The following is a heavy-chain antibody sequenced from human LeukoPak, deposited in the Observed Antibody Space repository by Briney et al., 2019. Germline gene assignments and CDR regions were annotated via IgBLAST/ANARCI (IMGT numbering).Heavy chain of an antibody. Sequence: PSETLSLTCTVSGGSISSSSYYWGWLRQPPGTGLEWIGSIYYSGSTYYNPSLKSRVTISVDTSKNQFSLKLSSVTAADTAVYYCARRVPTLHYFDYWGQGTLVTVSS. D-gene: IGHD2-2*01. CDR2: IYYSGST. CDR3: ARRVPTLHYFDY. V-gene: IGHV4-39*01. CDR1: GGSISSSSYY. J-gene: IGHJ4*02.